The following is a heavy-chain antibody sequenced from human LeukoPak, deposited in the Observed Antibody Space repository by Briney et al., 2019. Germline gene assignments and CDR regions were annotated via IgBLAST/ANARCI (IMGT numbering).Heavy chain of an antibody. CDR3: ARERRGGSSWFDY. CDR1: GITLSNYG. D-gene: IGHD6-13*01. J-gene: IGHJ4*02. V-gene: IGHV3-7*01. CDR2: IKQDGSEK. Sequence: GGSLRLSCAVSGITLSNYGMSWVRQAPGKGLEWVANIKQDGSEKYYVDSVKGRFTISRDNAKNSLYLQMNSLRAEDTAVYYCARERRGGSSWFDYWGQGTLVTVSS.